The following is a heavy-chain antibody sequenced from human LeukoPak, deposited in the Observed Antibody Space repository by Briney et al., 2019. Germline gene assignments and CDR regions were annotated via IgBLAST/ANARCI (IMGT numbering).Heavy chain of an antibody. Sequence: GASVKVSCKASGYTFTGFYMHWVRQAPGQGLEWMGWINPNSGVTNYAQKFQGRVTMTTDTSISTAYMELSGLRSDDTAVYYCARTQTPDYWGQGTLVTVSS. J-gene: IGHJ4*02. CDR2: INPNSGVT. D-gene: IGHD4-23*01. CDR3: ARTQTPDY. V-gene: IGHV1-2*02. CDR1: GYTFTGFY.